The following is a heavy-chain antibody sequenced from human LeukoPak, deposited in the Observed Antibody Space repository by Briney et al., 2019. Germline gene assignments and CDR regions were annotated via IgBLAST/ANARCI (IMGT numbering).Heavy chain of an antibody. V-gene: IGHV4-38-2*01. Sequence: SETLSLTCAVSGYSINSGYYWGWIRPPPGKGLEWIGSIYHSGSTYYNPSLKSRVTISVDTSKNQFSLKLSSVTAADTAVYYCARRAITIFGVVIGWFDPWGQGTLVTVSS. CDR1: GYSINSGYY. CDR3: ARRAITIFGVVIGWFDP. D-gene: IGHD3-3*01. J-gene: IGHJ5*02. CDR2: IYHSGST.